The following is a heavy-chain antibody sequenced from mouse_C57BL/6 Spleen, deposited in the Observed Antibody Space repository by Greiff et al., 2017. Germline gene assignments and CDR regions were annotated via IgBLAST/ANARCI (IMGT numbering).Heavy chain of an antibody. D-gene: IGHD4-1*01. CDR1: GYTFTDYD. J-gene: IGHJ3*01. V-gene: IGHV1-15*01. CDR3: TSHWDRTWFAY. CDR2: IDPETGGT. Sequence: QVQLKESGAELVRPGASVTLSCKASGYTFTDYDMYWVKQTPVHGLEWIGAIDPETGGTAYNQKFKGKAILTADKSSSTAYMGLRSLTSEDSAVYYCTSHWDRTWFAYWGQGTLVTVSA.